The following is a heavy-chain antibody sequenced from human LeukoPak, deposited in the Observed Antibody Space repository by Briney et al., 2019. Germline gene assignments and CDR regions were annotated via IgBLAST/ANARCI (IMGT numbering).Heavy chain of an antibody. D-gene: IGHD3-22*01. Sequence: SETLSLTCAVYGGSFSGYYWSWIRQPPGKGLEWIGEINHSGSTNYNPSLKSRVTISVDTSKNQFSLKLSSVTAAETAVYYCASIGVPDSSGYYSSYWGQGTLVTVSS. V-gene: IGHV4-34*01. CDR2: INHSGST. J-gene: IGHJ4*02. CDR1: GGSFSGYY. CDR3: ASIGVPDSSGYYSSY.